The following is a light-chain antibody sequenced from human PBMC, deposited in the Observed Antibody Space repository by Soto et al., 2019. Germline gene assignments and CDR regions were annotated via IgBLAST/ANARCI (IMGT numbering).Light chain of an antibody. CDR2: TAS. Sequence: DIQMTQSPSTLSASIGDRVTITCRASQSISSWLAWFQQKPRKAPKLLIYTASSLESGVPSRFSGSGSGTEFTLTISSLQPDDFATYYCQQYNSYMWTFGQGTKVEIK. J-gene: IGKJ1*01. CDR1: QSISSW. V-gene: IGKV1-5*03. CDR3: QQYNSYMWT.